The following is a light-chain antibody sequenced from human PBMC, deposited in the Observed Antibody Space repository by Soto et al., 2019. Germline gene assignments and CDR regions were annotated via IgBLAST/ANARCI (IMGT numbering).Light chain of an antibody. CDR3: QQYNNRPYT. V-gene: IGKV3-15*01. CDR1: QSIRSD. J-gene: IGKJ2*01. CDR2: GAS. Sequence: EIMMTQSPDTLSVSPGERATVSCRASQSIRSDFAWFHLKPGQPPRLLIYGASTRAPDVPDRFSGSGSGTEFTITISSLQSEDFAVYYCQQYNNRPYTFGQGTKLEIK.